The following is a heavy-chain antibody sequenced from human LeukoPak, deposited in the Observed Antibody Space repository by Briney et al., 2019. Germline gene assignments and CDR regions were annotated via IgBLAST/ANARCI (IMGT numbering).Heavy chain of an antibody. CDR3: AKDKVRYSSSWYGY. V-gene: IGHV3-53*05. D-gene: IGHD6-13*01. CDR1: GFIVRNNY. J-gene: IGHJ4*02. Sequence: GGSLRLSCAASGFIVRNNYMSWVRQAPGKGLEWVSVIFSGGSTYYADSVKGRFTISRDNSKNSLYLQMNSLRTEDTALYYCAKDKVRYSSSWYGYWGQGTLVTVSS. CDR2: IFSGGST.